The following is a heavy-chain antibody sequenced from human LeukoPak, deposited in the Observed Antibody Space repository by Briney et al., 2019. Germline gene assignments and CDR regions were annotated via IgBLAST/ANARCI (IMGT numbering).Heavy chain of an antibody. D-gene: IGHD1-26*01. CDR2: TYYAGDT. Sequence: SETLSLTCTVSGGPVSSSSYYWGWVRQSPEKGLECIGTTYYAGDTYYNPSLESRLTISVDTSKNQFSLKLRSVTAADTAVYYCATWDSGRYSQIDNWGQGTPVTVSS. CDR1: GGPVSSSSYY. J-gene: IGHJ4*02. CDR3: ATWDSGRYSQIDN. V-gene: IGHV4-39*01.